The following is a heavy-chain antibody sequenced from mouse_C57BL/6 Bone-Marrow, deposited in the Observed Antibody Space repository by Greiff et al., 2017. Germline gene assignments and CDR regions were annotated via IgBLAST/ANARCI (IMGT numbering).Heavy chain of an antibody. CDR2: IDPSDSYT. V-gene: IGHV1-69*01. J-gene: IGHJ2*01. D-gene: IGHD1-1*01. CDR3: ARWRYYGSDDY. Sequence: QVQLQQPGAELVMPGASVKLSCKASGYTFTSYWMHWVKQRPGQGLEWIGEIDPSDSYTNYNQKFKGKSTLTVDKSSSTAYMQLSSLTSEDSAVYYCARWRYYGSDDYWGQGTTLTVSS. CDR1: GYTFTSYW.